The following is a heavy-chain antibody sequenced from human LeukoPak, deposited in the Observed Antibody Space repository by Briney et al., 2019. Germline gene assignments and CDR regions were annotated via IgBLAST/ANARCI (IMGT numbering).Heavy chain of an antibody. CDR2: INPSGGTT. Sequence: ASVKVSCKASGYTFTNYYMHWVRQAPGQGLEWMGIINPSGGTTIYAQKFQGRVTMTRDTSTSTVYMELSSLRSEDTAVYYCARDLPKVVVPAASGYWGQGTLVTVSS. CDR3: ARDLPKVVVPAASGY. V-gene: IGHV1-46*01. J-gene: IGHJ4*02. CDR1: GYTFTNYY. D-gene: IGHD2-2*01.